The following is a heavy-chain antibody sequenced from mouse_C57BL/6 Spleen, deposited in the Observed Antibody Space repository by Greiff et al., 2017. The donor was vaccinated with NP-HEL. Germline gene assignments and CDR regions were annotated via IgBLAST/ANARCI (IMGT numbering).Heavy chain of an antibody. CDR1: GYTFTEYT. D-gene: IGHD1-1*01. CDR2: FYPGSGSI. Sequence: QVHVKQSGAELVKPGASVKLSCKASGYTFTEYTIHWVKQRSGQGLEWIGWFYPGSGSIKYNEKFKDKATLTADKSSSTVYIELSRLTSEDSAVYFCARHGGYGSSFAWFAYWGQGTLVTVSA. J-gene: IGHJ3*01. V-gene: IGHV1-62-2*01. CDR3: ARHGGYGSSFAWFAY.